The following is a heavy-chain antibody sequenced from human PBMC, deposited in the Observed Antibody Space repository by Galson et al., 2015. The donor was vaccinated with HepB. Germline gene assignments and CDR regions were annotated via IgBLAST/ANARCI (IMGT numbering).Heavy chain of an antibody. Sequence: SLRLSCAASGFTFSSYWMSWVRQASGKGLEWVANIKQDGSEKYYVDSVKGRFTISRDNSKNTLYLQMNSVRAEDTAVYYCAKRGDPVFDYWGQGTLVTVSS. V-gene: IGHV3-7*03. CDR2: IKQDGSEK. D-gene: IGHD4-17*01. CDR1: GFTFSSYW. CDR3: AKRGDPVFDY. J-gene: IGHJ4*02.